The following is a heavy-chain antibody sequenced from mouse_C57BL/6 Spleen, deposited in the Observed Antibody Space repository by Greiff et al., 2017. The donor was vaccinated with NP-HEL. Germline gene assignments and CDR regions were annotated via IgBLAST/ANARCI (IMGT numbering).Heavy chain of an antibody. CDR3: AREGTTVVATGDY. CDR1: GFTFSDYG. Sequence: EVQRVESGGGLVKPGGSLKLSCAASGFTFSDYGMHWVRQAPEKGLEWVAYISSGSSTIYYADTVKGRFTISRDNAKNTLFLQMTSLRSEDTAMYYCAREGTTVVATGDYWGQDTTLTVSS. V-gene: IGHV5-17*01. J-gene: IGHJ2*01. D-gene: IGHD1-1*01. CDR2: ISSGSSTI.